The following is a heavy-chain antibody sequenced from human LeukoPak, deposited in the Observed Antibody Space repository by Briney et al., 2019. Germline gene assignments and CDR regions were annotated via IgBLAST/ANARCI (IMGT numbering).Heavy chain of an antibody. CDR1: GFTFSTYA. J-gene: IGHJ4*02. D-gene: IGHD3-16*01. CDR3: AKDLRSGVYGIGKFDF. Sequence: GGSLRLSCAASGFTFSTYAMIWVRQAPGKGLGWVSAISDSGGSTYYADSVKGRFTISRDNSKNTLYVQMNSLRAEDTAVYYCAKDLRSGVYGIGKFDFRGLGTLVTVSS. CDR2: ISDSGGST. V-gene: IGHV3-23*01.